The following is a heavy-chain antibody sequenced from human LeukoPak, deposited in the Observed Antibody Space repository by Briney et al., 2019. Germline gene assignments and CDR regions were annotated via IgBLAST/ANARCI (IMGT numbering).Heavy chain of an antibody. V-gene: IGHV3-30*02. CDR1: GFIFSSYG. Sequence: GGSLRLSCAASGFIFSSYGMHWVRQAPGKGLEWVAFIRYEGSKKYYADSVKGRFTISRDNSKNTLYLQMNSLRAEDTAVYYCARDRAGTRDWYFDLWGRGTLVTVSS. CDR3: ARDRAGTRDWYFDL. CDR2: IRYEGSKK. D-gene: IGHD6-13*01. J-gene: IGHJ2*01.